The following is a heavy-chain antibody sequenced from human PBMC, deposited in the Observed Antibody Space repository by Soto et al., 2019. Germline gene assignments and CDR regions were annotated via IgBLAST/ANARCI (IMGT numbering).Heavy chain of an antibody. Sequence: KLSETPSLTCAVYGGSFSGYYWSWIRQPPGKGLEWIGEINHSGSTNYNPSLKSRVTISVDTSKNQFSLKLSSVTAADTAVYYCARVGLTGYYASWFDPWGQGTLVTVSS. V-gene: IGHV4-34*01. CDR3: ARVGLTGYYASWFDP. CDR2: INHSGST. J-gene: IGHJ5*02. D-gene: IGHD3-9*01. CDR1: GGSFSGYY.